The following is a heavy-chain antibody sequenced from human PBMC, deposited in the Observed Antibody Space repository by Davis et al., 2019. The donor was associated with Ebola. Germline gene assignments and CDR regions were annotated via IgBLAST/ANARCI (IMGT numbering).Heavy chain of an antibody. V-gene: IGHV3-33*01. CDR3: ARAFIAAAGTRLMIEH. CDR1: GFTFSSSG. J-gene: IGHJ1*01. Sequence: GGSLRLSCAASGFTFSSSGMHWVRQAPGKGLEWVALIWYDGSNKYYADSVKGRFTISRDNSKNTLYLQMNSLRAEDTAVYYCARAFIAAAGTRLMIEHWGQGTLVTVSS. D-gene: IGHD6-13*01. CDR2: IWYDGSNK.